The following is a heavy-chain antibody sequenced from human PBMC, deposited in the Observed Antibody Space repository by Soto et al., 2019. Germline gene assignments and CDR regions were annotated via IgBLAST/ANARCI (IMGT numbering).Heavy chain of an antibody. CDR1: GITISNYP. D-gene: IGHD4-17*01. Sequence: EVRLVESGGGLVQPGGSLRLSCAASGITISNYPMSWVRQAPGKGLDWVSGISGSGDTTYYADSAKGRFTISKDISKISLFLQLDSLRVEDSALYFCVKDDGGYPSTAPHWGQGTLVTVSP. J-gene: IGHJ4*02. CDR2: ISGSGDTT. V-gene: IGHV3-23*04. CDR3: VKDDGGYPSTAPH.